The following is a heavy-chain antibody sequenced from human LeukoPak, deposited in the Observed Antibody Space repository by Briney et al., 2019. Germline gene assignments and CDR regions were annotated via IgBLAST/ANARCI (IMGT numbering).Heavy chain of an antibody. Sequence: PSETLSLPCTVSGGSISSSSYYWGWIRQPPGKGLEWIGSIYYSGSTYYNPSLKSRVTISVDTSKNQFSLKLSSVTAADTAVYYCARELVGANRGLNWFDPWGQGTLVTVSS. V-gene: IGHV4-39*07. J-gene: IGHJ5*02. CDR3: ARELVGANRGLNWFDP. CDR2: IYYSGST. D-gene: IGHD1-26*01. CDR1: GGSISSSSYY.